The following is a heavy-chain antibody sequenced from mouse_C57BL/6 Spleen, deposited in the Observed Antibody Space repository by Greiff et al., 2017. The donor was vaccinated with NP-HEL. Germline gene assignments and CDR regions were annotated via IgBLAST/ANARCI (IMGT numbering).Heavy chain of an antibody. CDR1: GYAFSSSW. CDR2: IYPGDGDT. J-gene: IGHJ1*03. Sequence: QVQLQQSGPELVKPGASVKISCKASGYAFSSSWMNWVKQRPGKGLEWIGRIYPGDGDTNYNGKFKGKATLTADKSSSTAYMQLSSLTSEDSAVYFCARGFITTVVATEYFDVWGTRTTVTVSS. CDR3: ARGFITTVVATEYFDV. D-gene: IGHD1-1*01. V-gene: IGHV1-82*01.